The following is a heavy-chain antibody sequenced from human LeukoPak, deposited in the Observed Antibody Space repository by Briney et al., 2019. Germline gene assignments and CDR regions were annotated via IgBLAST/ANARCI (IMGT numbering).Heavy chain of an antibody. J-gene: IGHJ3*01. V-gene: IGHV4-4*09. Sequence: SETLSLTCTVSGGSVSPYFWSWIRQSPGKGLECIGYIHASGRTKYNPSLESRVSISIDASKNHFSLTLRSVTAADTAVYYCARLFRWSEDGFDVWGQGTVVAISS. D-gene: IGHD2-15*01. CDR2: IHASGRT. CDR3: ARLFRWSEDGFDV. CDR1: GGSVSPYF.